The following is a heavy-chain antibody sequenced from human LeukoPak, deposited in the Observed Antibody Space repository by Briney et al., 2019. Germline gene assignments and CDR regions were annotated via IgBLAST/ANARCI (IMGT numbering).Heavy chain of an antibody. D-gene: IGHD4-23*01. CDR3: AKEIRWQNWFDP. V-gene: IGHV3-11*05. CDR1: GFTFSDDY. J-gene: IGHJ5*02. CDR2: TNSGGSYT. Sequence: PGGSLRLSCAASGFTFSDDYISWIRQTPGKGLEWVSYTNSGGSYTNYADSVKGRFTISRDNAKNSLYLQMNSLRAEDTAVYYCAKEIRWQNWFDPWGQGTLVTVSS.